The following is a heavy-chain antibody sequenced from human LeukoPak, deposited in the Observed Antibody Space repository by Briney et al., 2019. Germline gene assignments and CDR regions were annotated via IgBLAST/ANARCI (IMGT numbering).Heavy chain of an antibody. CDR3: AGGIAARPRIFDY. D-gene: IGHD6-6*01. J-gene: IGHJ4*02. V-gene: IGHV3-23*01. CDR2: ISGSGGST. Sequence: HPGGSLRLSCAASGFTFSSYAMSWVRQAPGKGLEWVSAISGSGGSTYYADSVKGRFTISRDNSKNTLYLQMNSLRAEDTAVYYCAGGIAARPRIFDYWGQGTLVTVSS. CDR1: GFTFSSYA.